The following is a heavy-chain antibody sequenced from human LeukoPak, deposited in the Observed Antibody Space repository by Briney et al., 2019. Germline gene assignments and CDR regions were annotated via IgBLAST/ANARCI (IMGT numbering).Heavy chain of an antibody. D-gene: IGHD2-21*02. J-gene: IGHJ4*02. CDR3: AREFVTGWFDY. CDR1: GFTFSSYA. Sequence: GGSLRLSCAASGFTFSSYAMSWVRQAPGKGLEWVSAISGSGGSTYYADSVKGRFTISRDNSKNTVFLQMNSPRSEDTAVYYCAREFVTGWFDYWGQGTLVTVSS. CDR2: ISGSGGST. V-gene: IGHV3-23*01.